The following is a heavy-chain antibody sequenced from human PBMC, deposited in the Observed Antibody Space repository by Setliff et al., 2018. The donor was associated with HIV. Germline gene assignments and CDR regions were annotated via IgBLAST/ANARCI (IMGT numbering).Heavy chain of an antibody. V-gene: IGHV4-59*11. Sequence: KPSETLCLTCTVSGASITSHYWSWIRQSPGRELEWIGYIYSTGSTNYNPSLQSRVSISMDASKNKFSLKVTSVTSADTAVYYCAKGAGFYGDYTFDYWGQGNLVTVSS. CDR3: AKGAGFYGDYTFDY. CDR2: IYSTGST. CDR1: GASITSHY. J-gene: IGHJ4*02. D-gene: IGHD4-17*01.